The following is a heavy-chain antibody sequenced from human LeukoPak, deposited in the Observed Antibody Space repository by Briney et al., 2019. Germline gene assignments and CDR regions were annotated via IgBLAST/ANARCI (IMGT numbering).Heavy chain of an antibody. CDR1: GGSISSYY. J-gene: IGHJ3*02. Sequence: KPSETLSLTCTVSGGSISSYYWSWIRQPPGKGLEWIGYICYSGSTNYNPSLKSRVTISVDTSKNQFSLKLSSVTAADTAVYYCARDSQRDDAFDIWGQGTMVTVSS. CDR2: ICYSGST. CDR3: ARDSQRDDAFDI. V-gene: IGHV4-59*01.